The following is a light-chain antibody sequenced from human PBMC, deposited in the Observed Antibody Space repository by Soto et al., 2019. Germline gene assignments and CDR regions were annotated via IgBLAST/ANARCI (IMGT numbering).Light chain of an antibody. V-gene: IGKV1-39*01. CDR1: QSISNY. CDR3: QHTYSTPLT. Sequence: DIQMTQSPSSLSASVGDRVTITCRASQSISNYLNWYQQRPGRAPKVLIYAASSLQSVVPSRFSGSGSGTDFTLTISSLQPEAFATYCCQHTYSTPLTFGGGTKVEIK. CDR2: AAS. J-gene: IGKJ4*01.